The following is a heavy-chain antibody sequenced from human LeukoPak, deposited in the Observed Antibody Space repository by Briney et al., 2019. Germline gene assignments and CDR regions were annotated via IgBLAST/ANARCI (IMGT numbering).Heavy chain of an antibody. Sequence: PGGSLRLSCAAPGFSFSSYGMHWVRQAPGKGLEWVAVISYDGSNKYYADSVKGRFTISRDNSKNTLYLQMNSLRAEDTAVYYCAKVLCSSTSCPIDYWGQGTLVTVSS. CDR3: AKVLCSSTSCPIDY. D-gene: IGHD2-2*01. J-gene: IGHJ4*02. V-gene: IGHV3-30*18. CDR2: ISYDGSNK. CDR1: GFSFSSYG.